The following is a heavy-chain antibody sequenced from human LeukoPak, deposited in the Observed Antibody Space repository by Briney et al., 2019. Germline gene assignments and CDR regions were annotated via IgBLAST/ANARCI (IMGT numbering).Heavy chain of an antibody. CDR1: GFTFSSYA. V-gene: IGHV3-23*01. J-gene: IGHJ4*02. CDR3: AKYGPQDSGSSHFDY. D-gene: IGHD1-26*01. CDR2: IRDSGSST. Sequence: GGSLRLSCAASGFTFSSYAMSWVRQAPGKGLEWVSAIRDSGSSTHYADSVKGRFTTSRDNSKNTLFLQMNSPRAEDTAIYYCAKYGPQDSGSSHFDYWGQGALVTVSS.